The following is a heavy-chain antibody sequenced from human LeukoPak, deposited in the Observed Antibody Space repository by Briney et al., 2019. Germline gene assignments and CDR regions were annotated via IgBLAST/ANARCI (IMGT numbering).Heavy chain of an antibody. V-gene: IGHV4-34*01. CDR2: INHSGST. Sequence: SETLSLTCAVYGGSFSGYSWSWIRQPPGKGLEWIGEINHSGSTNCNPSLKSRVTISVDTSKNQFSLKLSSVTAADTAVYYCARGGGNYYGSGTPRRLIWFDPWGQGTLVTVSS. CDR1: GGSFSGYS. CDR3: ARGGGNYYGSGTPRRLIWFDP. D-gene: IGHD3-10*01. J-gene: IGHJ5*02.